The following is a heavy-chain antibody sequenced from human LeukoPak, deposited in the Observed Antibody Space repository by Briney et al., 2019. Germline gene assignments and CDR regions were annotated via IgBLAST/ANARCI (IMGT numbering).Heavy chain of an antibody. CDR2: IIPIFGIA. D-gene: IGHD2-2*01. J-gene: IGHJ4*02. V-gene: IGHV1-69*04. CDR3: ARGAYCSSTSCRLDY. CDR1: GGTLSSYA. Sequence: SVKVSCKASGGTLSSYAISWVRQAPGQGLEWMGRIIPIFGIANYAQKFQGRVTITADKSTSTAYMELSSLRSEDTAVYYCARGAYCSSTSCRLDYWGQGTLVTVSS.